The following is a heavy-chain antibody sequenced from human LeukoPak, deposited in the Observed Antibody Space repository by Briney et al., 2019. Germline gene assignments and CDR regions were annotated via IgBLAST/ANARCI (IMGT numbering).Heavy chain of an antibody. CDR2: IKSKTAGGTI. CDR3: TTGESMVGSTIHIRWAD. Sequence: GGSLRLSRAASGFTFSNAWMTWVRQAPGKGLEWVGRIKSKTAGGTIDYAAPVKGRFTISRDDSKNTLYLQMNSLKTEDTAVYYCTTGESMVGSTIHIRWADWGQGTLVTVSS. D-gene: IGHD1-26*01. CDR1: GFTFSNAW. V-gene: IGHV3-15*01. J-gene: IGHJ4*02.